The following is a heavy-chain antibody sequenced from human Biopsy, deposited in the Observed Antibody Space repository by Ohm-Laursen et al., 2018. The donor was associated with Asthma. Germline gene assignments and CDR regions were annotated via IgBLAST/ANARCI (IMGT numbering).Heavy chain of an antibody. CDR1: GGSINSSTW. J-gene: IGHJ4*02. D-gene: IGHD3-22*01. CDR3: ARAQDYYDSRGYYRSFDY. CDR2: FFHTGST. Sequence: SDTLSLTCTVSGGSINSSTWWSWVRQPPGKGLEWIGEFFHTGSTNYSPSLKSRVSISIDTSKNQFSLKLSSVTAADTAVYYCARAQDYYDSRGYYRSFDYWGQGTLVTVSS. V-gene: IGHV4-4*02.